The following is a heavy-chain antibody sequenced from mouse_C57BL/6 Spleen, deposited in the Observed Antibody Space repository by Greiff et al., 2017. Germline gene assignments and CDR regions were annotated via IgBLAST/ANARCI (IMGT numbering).Heavy chain of an antibody. V-gene: IGHV1-4*01. CDR3: ARWGGNHWYFDV. J-gene: IGHJ1*03. CDR2: INPSSGYT. D-gene: IGHD2-1*01. CDR1: GYTFTSYT. Sequence: QVQLKESGAELARPGASVKMSCKASGYTFTSYTMHWVKQRPGQGLEWIGYINPSSGYTKYNQKFKDKATLTADKSSSTSYMQLSSLTSEASAVYYCARWGGNHWYFDVWGTGTTVTVSS.